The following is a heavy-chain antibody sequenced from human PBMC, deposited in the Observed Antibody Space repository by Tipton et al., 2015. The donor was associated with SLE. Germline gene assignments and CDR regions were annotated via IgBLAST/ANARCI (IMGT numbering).Heavy chain of an antibody. Sequence: GSLRLSSAASGFTFSDYYMSWIRQAPGKGLEWVSYISSSSSYTNYADSVKGRFTISRDNAKNSLYLQMNSLRAEDTAVYYCARESGSYLRYFDLWGRGTLVTVSS. V-gene: IGHV3-11*05. CDR1: GFTFSDYY. CDR2: ISSSSSYT. CDR3: ARESGSYLRYFDL. D-gene: IGHD1-26*01. J-gene: IGHJ2*01.